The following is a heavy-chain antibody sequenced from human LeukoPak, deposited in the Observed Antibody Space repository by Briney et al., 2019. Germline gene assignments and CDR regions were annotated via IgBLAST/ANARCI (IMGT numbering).Heavy chain of an antibody. CDR1: GFTVSTKY. D-gene: IGHD6-13*01. V-gene: IGHV3-66*01. CDR3: ARDRDSSWALGY. Sequence: GGSLRLSCAASGFTVSTKYMHWVRQAPGKGLEWVSIIYAGDSTSYADSVKGRFTISRDNSKNTLYLQMNSLRVEDTAVYYCARDRDSSWALGYWGQGTLVTVSS. J-gene: IGHJ4*02. CDR2: IYAGDST.